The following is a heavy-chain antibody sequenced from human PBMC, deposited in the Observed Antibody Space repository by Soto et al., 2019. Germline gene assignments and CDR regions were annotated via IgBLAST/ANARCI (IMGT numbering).Heavy chain of an antibody. Sequence: GGSPKISRKGSGYSFSSYWIGWVRQMPGKGLELMGIINPGDSGTGYSPSFQGQVTISADKAISTAYLQRSSMKASDTAMYYCARRSNSSLGYYYGMDVWGQGTTVTVSS. CDR1: GYSFSSYW. CDR3: ARRSNSSLGYYYGMDV. D-gene: IGHD6-6*01. CDR2: INPGDSGT. J-gene: IGHJ6*02. V-gene: IGHV5-51*01.